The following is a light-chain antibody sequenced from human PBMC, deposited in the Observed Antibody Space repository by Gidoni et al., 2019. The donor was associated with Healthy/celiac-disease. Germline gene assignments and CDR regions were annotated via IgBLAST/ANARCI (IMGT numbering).Light chain of an antibody. V-gene: IGKV3-20*01. Sequence: ELVLTQSPGTLSLSPGERATLSCMASQSVSSSALAWYQQKPGRAPRRLISGASIRATVIPDRFSGSGSRTDFTLTISRLEPEDFAVYYCQQYETFGQXTKVEIK. CDR3: QQYET. J-gene: IGKJ1*01. CDR2: GAS. CDR1: QSVSSSA.